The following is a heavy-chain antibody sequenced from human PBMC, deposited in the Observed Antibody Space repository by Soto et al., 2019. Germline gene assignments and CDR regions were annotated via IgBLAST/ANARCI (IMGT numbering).Heavy chain of an antibody. V-gene: IGHV4-34*01. CDR2: INHSGST. J-gene: IGHJ3*02. Sequence: QVQLQQWGAGLLKPSETLSLTCAVYGGSFSGYYWSWIRQPPGKGLEWIGEINHSGSTNYNPSLKSRITISVDTSKNQSSLKLSSVTAADTAVYYCARDQLRYFDWLSDDAFDIWGQGTMVTVSS. D-gene: IGHD3-9*01. CDR3: ARDQLRYFDWLSDDAFDI. CDR1: GGSFSGYY.